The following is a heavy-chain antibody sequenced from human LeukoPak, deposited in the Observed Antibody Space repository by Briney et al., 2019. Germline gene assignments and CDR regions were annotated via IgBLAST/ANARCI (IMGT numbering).Heavy chain of an antibody. Sequence: PSETLSLTCTVSGGSISNYFWSWVRQPPGKGLEWLGDIYNSGSTNYNPSLKSRVTISIDTSKNHFSLKVNSVTAADTAVYFCARGKKKDCSGGNCQNWFDPWGQGTLVTVSS. J-gene: IGHJ5*02. CDR2: IYNSGST. CDR1: GGSISNYF. CDR3: ARGKKKDCSGGNCQNWFDP. V-gene: IGHV4-59*01. D-gene: IGHD2-15*01.